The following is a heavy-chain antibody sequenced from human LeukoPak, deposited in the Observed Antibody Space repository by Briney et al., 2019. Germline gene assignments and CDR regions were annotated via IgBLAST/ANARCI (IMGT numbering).Heavy chain of an antibody. V-gene: IGHV3-30*02. CDR2: IRDDGSNK. CDR1: GFTFSTYG. D-gene: IGHD3-10*01. Sequence: GGSLRLSCVASGFTFSTYGMHWVRQAPGKGLEWVAFIRDDGSNKYYAGSVKGRFTISRDNSKNTLYLQMNSLRAEDTAVYYCAKDRDLATWGQGTLVTVSS. CDR3: AKDRDLAT. J-gene: IGHJ5*02.